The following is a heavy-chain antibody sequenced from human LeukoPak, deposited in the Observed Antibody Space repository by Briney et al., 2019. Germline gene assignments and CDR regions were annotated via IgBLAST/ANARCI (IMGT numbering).Heavy chain of an antibody. J-gene: IGHJ4*02. CDR3: AKDFYYDTTGYMKD. CDR2: ISGSDGTT. Sequence: GESLTLACAPSGFTFRSYSMRWVRQAAPKGLDWVAVISGSDGTTYCADSVKGRFTISRDNSKNTLYLQMSSLRAEDTAVYYCAKDFYYDTTGYMKDWGQGALVTVSS. CDR1: GFTFRSYS. V-gene: IGHV3-23*01. D-gene: IGHD3-22*01.